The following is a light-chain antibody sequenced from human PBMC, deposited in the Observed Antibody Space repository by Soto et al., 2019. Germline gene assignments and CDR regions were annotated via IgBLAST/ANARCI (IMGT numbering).Light chain of an antibody. CDR3: QQYNNYSGLN. V-gene: IGKV1-5*01. J-gene: IGKJ4*01. CDR1: QSITRW. CDR2: DAS. Sequence: IHITQYPSTLSSSVGDRVTITCRSSQSITRWLAWYQQKPGEAPKLLIYDASSLESGVTLRFSGSRSGTEFTLNISSMPHDDFDNYYRQQYNNYSGLNFGGGNKEDIK.